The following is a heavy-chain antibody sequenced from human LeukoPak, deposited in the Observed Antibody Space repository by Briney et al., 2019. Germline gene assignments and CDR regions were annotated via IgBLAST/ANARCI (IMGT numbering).Heavy chain of an antibody. CDR2: IHPNSGDT. V-gene: IGHV1-2*02. J-gene: IGHJ4*02. D-gene: IGHD1-14*01. Sequence: ASVKVSCKASGYSFTDHYLHWLRQAPGQGLEWMGWIHPNSGDTNYAQRFQGRVSLTRDTSISTAYMQLSRLRSDDTAVYYYARDQLTDDFVYWGQGTLVTVSS. CDR3: ARDQLTDDFVY. CDR1: GYSFTDHY.